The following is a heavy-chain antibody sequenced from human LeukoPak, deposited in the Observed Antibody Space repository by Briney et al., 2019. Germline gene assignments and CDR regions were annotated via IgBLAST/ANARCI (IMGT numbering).Heavy chain of an antibody. Sequence: ASVKVSCKASGYTFTGYYMHWVRQAPGQGLERMGWINPNSGGTNYAQKFQGRVTMTRDTSISTAYMELSRLRSDDTAVYYCARDPVEYSSGWYYYYYGMDVWGQGTTVTVPS. D-gene: IGHD6-19*01. J-gene: IGHJ6*02. V-gene: IGHV1-2*02. CDR2: INPNSGGT. CDR1: GYTFTGYY. CDR3: ARDPVEYSSGWYYYYYGMDV.